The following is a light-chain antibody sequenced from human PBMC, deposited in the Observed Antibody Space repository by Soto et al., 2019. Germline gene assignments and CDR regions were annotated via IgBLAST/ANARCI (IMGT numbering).Light chain of an antibody. CDR2: EVS. J-gene: IGLJ1*01. V-gene: IGLV2-14*01. Sequence: QSALTQPASVSESPGQSITISCTGTSSDVGGYNYVSWYQQQSGKAPKLMIHEVSNRPSGVSNRFSGSKSGNTASLTISGLQAEDEADYYCSSYTSSRAYVFGIGTKVTVL. CDR1: SSDVGGYNY. CDR3: SSYTSSRAYV.